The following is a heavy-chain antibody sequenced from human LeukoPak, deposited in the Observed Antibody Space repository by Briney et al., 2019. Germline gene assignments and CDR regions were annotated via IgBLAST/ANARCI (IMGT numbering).Heavy chain of an antibody. CDR1: GYTFTGYY. V-gene: IGHV1-2*02. J-gene: IGHJ4*02. CDR3: ARDLATRQRTGLYDS. CDR2: MNPNSGAT. D-gene: IGHD3-16*02. Sequence: ASVKVSCKASGYTFTGYYMHWVRQAPGQGLEWMGWMNPNSGATNYAQKFQGRVTMARDTSISTAYMELNSLRAEDTAVYYCARDLATRQRTGLYDSWGQGALVTVSS.